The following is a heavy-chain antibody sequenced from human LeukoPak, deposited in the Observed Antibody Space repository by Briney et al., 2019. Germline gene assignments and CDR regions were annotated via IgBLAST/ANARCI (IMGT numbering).Heavy chain of an antibody. CDR3: ARGTMNLDS. J-gene: IGHJ4*02. CDR1: GDTFMRYG. D-gene: IGHD3-22*01. V-gene: IGHV1-2*02. Sequence: ASVKVSCKASGDTFMRYGISWVRQAPGQGLEWMGWINPYSGDTAYAQKFQGRVTMTRDTSINTACMELNRLKFDDTAVYYCARGTMNLDSWGQGTLVTVSS. CDR2: INPYSGDT.